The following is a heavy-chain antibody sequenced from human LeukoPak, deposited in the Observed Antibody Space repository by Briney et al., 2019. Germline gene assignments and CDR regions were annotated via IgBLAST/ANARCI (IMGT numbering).Heavy chain of an antibody. CDR3: ARTTEGYAGGPGYSYYYYMDV. V-gene: IGHV4-39*07. D-gene: IGHD5-12*01. CDR1: GGSISSSSYY. J-gene: IGHJ6*03. Sequence: PSETLSLTCTVSGGSISSSSYYWGWIRQPPGTGLEWFGSIYYSGSTYYNPSLKSRVTISVDTSKNQVSLKLRSVTAADTAVYYCARTTEGYAGGPGYSYYYYMDVWGKGTTVTISS. CDR2: IYYSGST.